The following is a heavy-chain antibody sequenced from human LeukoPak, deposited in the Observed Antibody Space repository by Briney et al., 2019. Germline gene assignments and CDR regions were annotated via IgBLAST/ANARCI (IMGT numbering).Heavy chain of an antibody. D-gene: IGHD5-24*01. J-gene: IGHJ4*02. CDR1: GDSISSDDYY. CDR2: IYTNGNT. V-gene: IGHV4-61*02. CDR3: ARDRDGYNYDY. Sequence: PSQTLSLTCTVSGDSISSDDYYWTWIRQPAGKRLEWIGRIYTNGNTNYNPSLKSRVTISLDTSKNQFSLRLSSVTAADTAVYYCARDRDGYNYDYWGQGTLVTVSS.